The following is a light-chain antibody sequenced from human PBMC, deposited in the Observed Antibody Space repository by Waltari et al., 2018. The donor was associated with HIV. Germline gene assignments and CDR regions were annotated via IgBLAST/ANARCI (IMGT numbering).Light chain of an antibody. J-gene: IGLJ2*01. CDR1: GSNIGRNA. Sequence: QSVLTQPPSVSGTPGQRVTISCSGSGSNIGRNAVNWYQQLPGTAPKLLIYSNKQRPSGVPDRFSGSKSGTSASLAISGLQSEDEADYYCAAWDDSLNGVVFGGGTKLTVL. CDR3: AAWDDSLNGVV. CDR2: SNK. V-gene: IGLV1-44*01.